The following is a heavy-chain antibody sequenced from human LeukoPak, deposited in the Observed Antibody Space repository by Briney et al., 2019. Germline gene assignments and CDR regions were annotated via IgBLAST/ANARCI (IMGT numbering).Heavy chain of an antibody. D-gene: IGHD3-16*01. J-gene: IGHJ4*02. Sequence: GGSLRLSCAASEFIFSRYAMSWVRQAPGKGLEWVSGISGSGDNTYYADAVKGRFTISRDNSKNTLYLQMNSLRADDAAMYYCAKDTPLCYFDYWGQGTLVTVSS. V-gene: IGHV3-23*01. CDR3: AKDTPLCYFDY. CDR1: EFIFSRYA. CDR2: ISGSGDNT.